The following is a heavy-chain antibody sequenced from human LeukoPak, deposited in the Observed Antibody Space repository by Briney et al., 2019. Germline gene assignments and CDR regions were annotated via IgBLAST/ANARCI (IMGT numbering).Heavy chain of an antibody. Sequence: GGSLRLSCGASGFTFSSYWMSWVRQAPGKGLEWVANIKQDGSEKYYVDSVKGRFTISRDNAKNSLYLQMNSLRAEDTAVYYCARDAAVNRRMDVWGQGTTVTVSS. CDR1: GFTFSSYW. CDR3: ARDAAVNRRMDV. J-gene: IGHJ6*02. V-gene: IGHV3-7*01. CDR2: IKQDGSEK. D-gene: IGHD4-23*01.